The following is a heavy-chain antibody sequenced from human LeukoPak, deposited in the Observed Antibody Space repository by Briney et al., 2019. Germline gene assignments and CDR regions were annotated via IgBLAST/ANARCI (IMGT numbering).Heavy chain of an antibody. CDR2: IYYSGST. V-gene: IGHV4-59*01. CDR3: ARVVYCSSTSCYWGGFDY. J-gene: IGHJ4*02. Sequence: SETLSLTCTVSGGSISSYYWSWIRQPPGKGLEWIGYIYYSGSTNYNPSLKSRVTISVDTSKNQFSLMLSSVTAADTAVYYCARVVYCSSTSCYWGGFDYWGQGTLVTVSS. D-gene: IGHD2-2*01. CDR1: GGSISSYY.